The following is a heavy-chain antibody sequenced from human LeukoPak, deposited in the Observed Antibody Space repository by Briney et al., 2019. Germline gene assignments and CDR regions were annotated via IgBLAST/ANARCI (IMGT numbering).Heavy chain of an antibody. Sequence: ASVKVSCKVSGYTLTELSMHWVRQAPGKGLEWMGGFDPEDGETIYAQKFQGRVTMTEDTSTDTASMELSSLRSEDTAVYYCATSGTNPTYYYYYMDVWGKGTTVTVSS. CDR1: GYTLTELS. J-gene: IGHJ6*03. CDR3: ATSGTNPTYYYYYMDV. V-gene: IGHV1-24*01. CDR2: FDPEDGET. D-gene: IGHD1-14*01.